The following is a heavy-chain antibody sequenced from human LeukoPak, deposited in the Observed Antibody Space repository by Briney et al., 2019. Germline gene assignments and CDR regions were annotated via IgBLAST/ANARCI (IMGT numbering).Heavy chain of an antibody. CDR3: ARDGESSSWGNTWFDP. Sequence: GRSLRLSCAASGFTFDDYGMSWVRQAPGKGLEWVSGINWNGGSTGYADSVKGRFTISRDNAKNSLYLQMNSLRAEDTALYHCARDGESSSWGNTWFDPWGQGTLVTVSS. CDR1: GFTFDDYG. V-gene: IGHV3-20*01. CDR2: INWNGGST. J-gene: IGHJ5*02. D-gene: IGHD6-13*01.